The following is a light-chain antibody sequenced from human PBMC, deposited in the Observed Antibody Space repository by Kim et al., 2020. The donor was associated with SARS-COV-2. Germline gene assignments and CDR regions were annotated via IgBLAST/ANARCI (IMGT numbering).Light chain of an antibody. CDR3: QAWDSSTAV. CDR1: KLGDKY. V-gene: IGLV3-1*01. J-gene: IGLJ3*02. Sequence: SVSAGRTASITCSGDKLGDKYACWYQQKPGQSPVLVIYQDSRRPSGIPERFSGSNSGNTATLTISGTQAMDEADYYCQAWDSSTAVFGGGTQLTVL. CDR2: QDS.